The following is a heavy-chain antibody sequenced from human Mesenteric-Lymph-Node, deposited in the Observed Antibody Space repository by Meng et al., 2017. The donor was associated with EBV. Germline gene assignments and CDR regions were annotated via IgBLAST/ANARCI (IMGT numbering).Heavy chain of an antibody. CDR1: GGAISSDN. CDR2: AGTS. J-gene: IGHJ4*02. D-gene: IGHD3-10*01. CDR3: ARRLHYYGSLGS. Sequence: QLQLQASGPGLVKPSETLFLPCTISGGAISSDNWAWIRQPPGKGLEWIGDAGTSYYNPSLKNRVTISVDTSNQFSLKLSSVTAADTAVYYCARRLHYYGSLGSWGQGTLVTVSS. V-gene: IGHV4-39*01.